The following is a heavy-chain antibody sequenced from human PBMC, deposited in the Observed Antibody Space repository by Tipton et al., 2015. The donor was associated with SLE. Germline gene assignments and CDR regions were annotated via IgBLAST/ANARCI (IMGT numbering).Heavy chain of an antibody. J-gene: IGHJ5*02. V-gene: IGHV4-39*07. Sequence: TLSLTCTVSGGPISSSSYYWGWIRQPPGKGLEWIGSIYYSGSTYYNPSLKSRVTISVDTSKNQFSLKLSSVTAADTAVYYCARHARGYGGNPRSWFDPWGQGTLATVSS. D-gene: IGHD4/OR15-4a*01. CDR1: GGPISSSSYY. CDR2: IYYSGST. CDR3: ARHARGYGGNPRSWFDP.